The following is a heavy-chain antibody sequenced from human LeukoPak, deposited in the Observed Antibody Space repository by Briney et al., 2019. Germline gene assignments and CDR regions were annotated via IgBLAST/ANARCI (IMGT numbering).Heavy chain of an antibody. V-gene: IGHV4-34*01. J-gene: IGHJ6*03. CDR2: INHSGST. D-gene: IGHD3-9*01. CDR1: GGSFSGYY. Sequence: SETPSLTCAVYGGSFSGYYWSWIRQPPGKGLEWIGEINHSGSTNYNPSLKSRVTISVDTSKNQFSLKLSSVTAADTAVYYCARGVRYFDWLLNYYYYYYMDVWGKGTTVTVSS. CDR3: ARGVRYFDWLLNYYYYYYMDV.